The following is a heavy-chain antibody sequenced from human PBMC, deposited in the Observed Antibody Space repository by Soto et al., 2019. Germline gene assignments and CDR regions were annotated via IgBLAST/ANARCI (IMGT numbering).Heavy chain of an antibody. J-gene: IGHJ6*02. CDR2: ISAYNGNT. V-gene: IGHV1-18*01. CDR1: GYTFTSYG. CDR3: ARITYYDILTGYYGHYYGMDV. D-gene: IGHD3-9*01. Sequence: ASVKVSCKASGYTFTSYGISWVRQATGQGLEWMGWISAYNGNTNYAQKLQGRVTMTTDTSTSTAYMELRSLRSDDTAVYYCARITYYDILTGYYGHYYGMDVWGQGTTVTVSS.